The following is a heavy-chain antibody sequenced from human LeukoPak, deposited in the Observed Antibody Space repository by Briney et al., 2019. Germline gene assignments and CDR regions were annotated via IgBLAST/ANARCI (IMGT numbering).Heavy chain of an antibody. Sequence: SETLSLTCTVSGGSISSHYWNWVRQPPGKGLEWIGFIYSTGSANYNASLKSRVIMSVDTSKSQFSLNLRSVTAADTAVYYCAIWGNAFDIWAQGTMVTVSS. V-gene: IGHV4-59*11. CDR1: GGSISSHY. CDR3: AIWGNAFDI. CDR2: IYSTGSA. J-gene: IGHJ3*02. D-gene: IGHD3-16*01.